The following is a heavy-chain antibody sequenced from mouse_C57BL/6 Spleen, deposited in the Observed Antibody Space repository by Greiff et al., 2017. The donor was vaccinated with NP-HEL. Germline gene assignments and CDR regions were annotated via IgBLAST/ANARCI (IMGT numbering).Heavy chain of an antibody. CDR3: ASCSFLYGSAMDY. V-gene: IGHV1-66*01. CDR1: GYSFTSYY. D-gene: IGHD1-1*01. J-gene: IGHJ4*01. CDR2: IYPGSGNT. Sequence: QVQLQQSGPELVKPGASVKISCKASGYSFTSYYIHWVKQRPGQGLEWIGRIYPGSGNTKYNEKFKGKATLTADTSASTAYMQLSSLTSEDSAVYYCASCSFLYGSAMDYWGQGTSVTVSS.